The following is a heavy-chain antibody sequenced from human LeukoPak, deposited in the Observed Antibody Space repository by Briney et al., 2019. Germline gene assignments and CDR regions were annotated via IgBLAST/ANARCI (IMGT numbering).Heavy chain of an antibody. Sequence: PSQTLSLTCTVSGGSISSGDYYWSGIRQPPGKGLGWIGYIYYSGSTYYNPSLKSRVTISVDTSKNQFSLKLSSVTAADTAVYYCARAADYDFWSGYPNDAFDIWGQGTMVTVSS. V-gene: IGHV4-30-4*01. CDR3: ARAADYDFWSGYPNDAFDI. CDR2: IYYSGST. J-gene: IGHJ3*02. CDR1: GGSISSGDYY. D-gene: IGHD3-3*01.